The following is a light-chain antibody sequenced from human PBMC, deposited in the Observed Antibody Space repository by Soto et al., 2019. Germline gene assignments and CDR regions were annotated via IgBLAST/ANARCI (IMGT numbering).Light chain of an antibody. V-gene: IGLV2-14*01. CDR2: EVS. J-gene: IGLJ1*01. Sequence: QSALTQPASVSGSPGQSITISCTGTSSDVGGYNYVSWYQQHPGKAPKLMIYEVSNRPSGVSNRFSGSKSGNTASPTISGLQADDEADYYCSSYTSSSTLVFGTGTKLTVL. CDR1: SSDVGGYNY. CDR3: SSYTSSSTLV.